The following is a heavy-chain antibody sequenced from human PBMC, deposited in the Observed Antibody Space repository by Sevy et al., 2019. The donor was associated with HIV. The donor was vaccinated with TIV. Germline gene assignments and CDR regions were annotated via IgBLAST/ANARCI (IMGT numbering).Heavy chain of an antibody. CDR1: GFTFSDYY. D-gene: IGHD6-13*01. J-gene: IGHJ6*01. CDR3: ARDAVAGLSHMDV. V-gene: IGHV3-11*01. Sequence: GGSLRLSCAASGFTFSDYYMSWIRQAPGKGLEWISHISYTGTTIDSADSVKGRFTISRDNAKNSVYLQMDSLRVEDTAVYYCARDAVAGLSHMDVWGQGTTGTVSS. CDR2: ISYTGTTI.